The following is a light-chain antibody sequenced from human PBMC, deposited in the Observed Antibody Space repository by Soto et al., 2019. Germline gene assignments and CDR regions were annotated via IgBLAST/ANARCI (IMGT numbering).Light chain of an antibody. CDR3: QQRSNWPPLT. CDR2: DAS. V-gene: IGKV3-11*01. CDR1: QSVSSH. J-gene: IGKJ4*01. Sequence: EIVLTQSRATLSLSPGERVTLSCRASQSVSSHLAWYQQKPGQAPRLLIYDASNRATGIPARFSGSGSGTDFTLTISSLEPEDFAVYYCQQRSNWPPLTFGGGTKVDIK.